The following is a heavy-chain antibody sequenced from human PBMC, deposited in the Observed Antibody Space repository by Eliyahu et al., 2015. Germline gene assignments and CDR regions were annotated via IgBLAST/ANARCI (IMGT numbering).Heavy chain of an antibody. CDR2: ISAYNGNT. D-gene: IGHD3-22*01. Sequence: QVQLVQSGAEVKKPGASVKVSCKASGYTFTSYGISXVRQAPGQGLEWMGWISAYNGNTNYAQKLQGRVTMTTDTSTSTAYMELRSLRSDDTAVYYCAIADYYDSSAHRFDYWGQGTLVTVSS. V-gene: IGHV1-18*01. J-gene: IGHJ4*02. CDR3: AIADYYDSSAHRFDY. CDR1: GYTFTSYG.